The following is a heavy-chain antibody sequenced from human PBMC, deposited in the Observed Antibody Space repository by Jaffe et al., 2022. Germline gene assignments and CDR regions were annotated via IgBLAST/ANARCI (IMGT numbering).Heavy chain of an antibody. D-gene: IGHD3-22*01. V-gene: IGHV3-74*01. Sequence: EVQLVESGGGLVQPGGSLRLSCAASGFTFSSYWMHWVRQAPGKGLVWVSRINSDGSSTSYADSVKGRFTISRDNAKNTLYLQMNSLRAEDTAVYYCARDPYYYDSSGYYYPYYMDVWGKGTTVTVSS. J-gene: IGHJ6*03. CDR3: ARDPYYYDSSGYYYPYYMDV. CDR2: INSDGSST. CDR1: GFTFSSYW.